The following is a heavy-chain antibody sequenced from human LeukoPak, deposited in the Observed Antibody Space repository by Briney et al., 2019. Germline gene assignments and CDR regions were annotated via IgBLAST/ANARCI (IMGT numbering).Heavy chain of an antibody. Sequence: ASVKVSCKASGYTFTGYYMHWVRQAPGQGLEWMGWINPNAGGTNYAQKFQGRVTMTRDTSISTTYMELSRLRSDDTAVYYCASQPYYFDSSGYYDYWGQGTLVTVSS. CDR2: INPNAGGT. D-gene: IGHD3-22*01. V-gene: IGHV1-2*02. CDR1: GYTFTGYY. J-gene: IGHJ4*02. CDR3: ASQPYYFDSSGYYDY.